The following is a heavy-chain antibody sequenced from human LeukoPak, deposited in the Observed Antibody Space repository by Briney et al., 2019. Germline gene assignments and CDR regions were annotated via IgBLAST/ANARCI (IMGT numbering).Heavy chain of an antibody. J-gene: IGHJ4*02. CDR3: AVDSSGYNYFDY. V-gene: IGHV1-24*01. D-gene: IGHD3-22*01. CDR1: GYTLTELS. Sequence: ASVTVSCKVSGYTLTELSMHWVRQAPGKGLEWMGGFDPEDGETIYAQKFQGRVTMTEDTSTDTAYMELSSLRSEDTAVYYCAVDSSGYNYFDYWGQGTLVTVSS. CDR2: FDPEDGET.